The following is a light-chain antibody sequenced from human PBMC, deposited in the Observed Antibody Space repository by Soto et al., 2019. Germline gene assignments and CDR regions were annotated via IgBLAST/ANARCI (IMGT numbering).Light chain of an antibody. J-gene: IGKJ2*01. CDR2: GAS. CDR3: QQYGSTPKT. Sequence: EIVLTQSPGTLSLSPGERATLSCRASQSVRSSYLAWFQQKPGQDPMLLIYGASSRATGIPDRFSGSESGKDFTLTSRRREPEDFAVYYCQQYGSTPKTVGQGTNLQIQ. V-gene: IGKV3-20*01. CDR1: QSVRSSY.